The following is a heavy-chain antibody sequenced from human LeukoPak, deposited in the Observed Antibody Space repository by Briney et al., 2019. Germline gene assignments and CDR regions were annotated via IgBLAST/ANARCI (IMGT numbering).Heavy chain of an antibody. CDR3: ARGAVANGGYYSYY. CDR2: INTNTGNP. V-gene: IGHV7-4-1*02. J-gene: IGHJ4*02. CDR1: GYTFTTYV. D-gene: IGHD6-19*01. Sequence: ASVKVSCKASGYTFTTYVMNWLRQAPGQGLEWMGWINTNTGNPTYAQGFTGRFVFSLDTSVSTAYLQISSLKAEDTVVYYCARGAVANGGYYSYYWGQGTLVTVSS.